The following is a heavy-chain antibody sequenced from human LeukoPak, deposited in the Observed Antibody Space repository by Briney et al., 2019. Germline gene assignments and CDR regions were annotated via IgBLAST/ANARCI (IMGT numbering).Heavy chain of an antibody. CDR2: ISSSGSTI. CDR1: GFTFSDYY. D-gene: IGHD4/OR15-4a*01. Sequence: GGSLRLSCAASGFTFSDYYMSWIRQAPGKGLEWVSYISSSGSTIYYADSVKGRFPISRDNAKNSLYLQMNSLRAEDTAVYYCARDQKVPADSSHYYYYGMDVWGQGTTVTVSS. CDR3: ARDQKVPADSSHYYYYGMDV. J-gene: IGHJ6*02. V-gene: IGHV3-11*01.